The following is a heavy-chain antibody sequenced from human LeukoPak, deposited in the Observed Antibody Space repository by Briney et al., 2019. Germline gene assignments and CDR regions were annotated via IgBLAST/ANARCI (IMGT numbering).Heavy chain of an antibody. CDR3: ARGIGRRTFDI. Sequence: SETLSLTCTVAGGSISSYYWSWIRQPAGKGLEWIWRIYTSGSANYNPSLKSRVTMSVDTSKNHFSLKLSSVTAADTAVYYCARGIGRRTFDIWGQGTMVTVSS. J-gene: IGHJ3*02. CDR2: IYTSGSA. CDR1: GGSISSYY. V-gene: IGHV4-4*07. D-gene: IGHD1-26*01.